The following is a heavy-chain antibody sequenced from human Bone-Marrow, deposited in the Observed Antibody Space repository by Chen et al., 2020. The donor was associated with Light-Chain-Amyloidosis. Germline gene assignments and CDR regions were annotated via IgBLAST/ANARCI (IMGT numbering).Heavy chain of an antibody. D-gene: IGHD1-26*01. J-gene: IGHJ4*02. CDR1: GIRFSQNG. CDR3: ATDVTRGYGRLDN. V-gene: IGHV3-33*03. CDR2: VWPDGSND. Sequence: QGQMVESGGGVVQPGKSLRLSCKASGIRFSQNGVHWVRQRPGKGLEGVAGVWPDGSNDRCGVSVGGRVTVSRDNRRNTAFPKMNGLRVEDTATYYCATDVTRGYGRLDNWGQGTLVTVSS.